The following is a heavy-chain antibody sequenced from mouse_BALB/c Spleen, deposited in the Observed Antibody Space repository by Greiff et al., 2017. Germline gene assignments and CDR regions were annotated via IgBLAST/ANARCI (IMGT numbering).Heavy chain of an antibody. Sequence: EVMLVESGGDLVKPGGSLKLSCAASGFTFSSYGMSWVRQTPDKRLEWVATISSGGSYTYYPDSVKGRFTISRDNAKNTLYLQMSSLKSEDTAMYYCACNYGNYPLGYWGQGTTLTVSS. CDR1: GFTFSSYG. CDR2: ISSGGSYT. J-gene: IGHJ2*01. V-gene: IGHV5-6*01. D-gene: IGHD2-1*01. CDR3: ACNYGNYPLGY.